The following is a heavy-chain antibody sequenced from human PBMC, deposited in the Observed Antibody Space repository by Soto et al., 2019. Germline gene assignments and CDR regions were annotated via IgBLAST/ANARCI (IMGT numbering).Heavy chain of an antibody. CDR1: GGTFSSYA. D-gene: IGHD3-10*01. CDR2: IIPIFGTA. V-gene: IGHV1-69*01. Sequence: QVQLVQSGAEVKKPGSSVKVSCKASGGTFSSYAISWVRQAPGQGLEWMGGIIPIFGTANYAQKFQGRVTITADESTSTAYMERSSVRSEDTAVYYCARGGVVDYSTARGGEYFPHWGQGTLVTVSS. J-gene: IGHJ1*01. CDR3: ARGGVVDYSTARGGEYFPH.